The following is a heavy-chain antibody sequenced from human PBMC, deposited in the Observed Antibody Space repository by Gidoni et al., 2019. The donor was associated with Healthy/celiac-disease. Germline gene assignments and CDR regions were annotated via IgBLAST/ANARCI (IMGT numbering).Heavy chain of an antibody. V-gene: IGHV2-26*01. J-gene: IGHJ2*01. CDR3: ARSTTVTTVHDWYFDL. D-gene: IGHD4-17*01. CDR1: GFSLRNARMG. CDR2: IFSNDEK. Sequence: QVTLKESGPVLVKPTETLTLTCTVSGFSLRNARMGVSCIRQPPGKALEWLAHIFSNDEKSYSTALKSRLTISKDTSKSQVVLTMTNMDPVDTATDYCARSTTVTTVHDWYFDLWGRGTLVTVSS.